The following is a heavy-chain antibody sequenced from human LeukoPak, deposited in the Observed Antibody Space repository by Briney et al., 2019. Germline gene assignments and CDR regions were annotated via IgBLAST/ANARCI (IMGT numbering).Heavy chain of an antibody. V-gene: IGHV4-39*01. CDR3: ARQVVAVAGTGYFDY. Sequence: PSETLSLTCTVSGGSIRSSSYYWGWIRQPPGKGLEWNGSIYYSGSTYYNASLNSRGTISVDTSKNQFSLKLNSVTAADTAVYFCARQVVAVAGTGYFDYWGQGTLVTVSS. CDR1: GGSIRSSSYY. D-gene: IGHD6-19*01. J-gene: IGHJ4*02. CDR2: IYYSGST.